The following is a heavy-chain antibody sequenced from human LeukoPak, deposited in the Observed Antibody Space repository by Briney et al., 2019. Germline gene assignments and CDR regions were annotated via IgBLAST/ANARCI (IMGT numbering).Heavy chain of an antibody. CDR1: GESFCGYY. D-gene: IGHD2-2*01. CDR3: ARQYCSSTSCFYDC. Sequence: PSETLSLTCAVYGESFCGYYWSWIRQPPGKGLEWIGEINHSGSTNYNPSLKSRVTISVDTSKNQFSLKLSSVTAADTAVYYCARQYCSSTSCFYDCWGQGTLVTVSS. V-gene: IGHV4-34*01. J-gene: IGHJ4*02. CDR2: INHSGST.